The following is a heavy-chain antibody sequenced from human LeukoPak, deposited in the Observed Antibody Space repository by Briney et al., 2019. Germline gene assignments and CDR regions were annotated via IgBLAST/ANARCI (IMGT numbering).Heavy chain of an antibody. V-gene: IGHV5-51*01. D-gene: IGHD2-2*01. CDR3: ARHPRYCSSTSCYPYYYMDV. CDR2: IYPGDSDT. CDR1: GYSFTTYW. Sequence: GESLKISCKGSGYSFTTYWIGWVRQIPRKGLEWMGIIYPGDSDTRYRPSFQAQVTSSADKSISTAYLQWSSLKASDTAMYYCARHPRYCSSTSCYPYYYMDVWGKGATVTVSS. J-gene: IGHJ6*03.